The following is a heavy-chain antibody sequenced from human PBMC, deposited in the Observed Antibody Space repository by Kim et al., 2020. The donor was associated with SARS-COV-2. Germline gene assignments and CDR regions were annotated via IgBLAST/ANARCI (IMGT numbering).Heavy chain of an antibody. CDR2: ISWNSGSI. CDR1: GFTFDDYA. Sequence: GGSLRLSCAASGFTFDDYAMHWVRQAPGKGLEWVSGISWNSGSIGYADSVKGRFTISRDTAKNSLYLQMNSLRAEDTALYYCAKETYGSGSYNYYGMDAWGQGTPVTVS. V-gene: IGHV3-9*01. D-gene: IGHD3-10*01. J-gene: IGHJ6*02. CDR3: AKETYGSGSYNYYGMDA.